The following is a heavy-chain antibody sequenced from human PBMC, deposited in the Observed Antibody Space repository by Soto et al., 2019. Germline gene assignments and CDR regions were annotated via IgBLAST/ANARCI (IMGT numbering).Heavy chain of an antibody. V-gene: IGHV5-51*01. Sequence: GEALKISCKGSGYSFTSYWIGWVRQMPGKGLEWMGIIYPGDSDTRYSPSFQGQVTISADKSISTAYLQWSSLKASDTAMYYCARSLASRTLGLPGEYYYYGMDVWGQGTTVTVSS. J-gene: IGHJ6*02. CDR2: IYPGDSDT. CDR1: GYSFTSYW. D-gene: IGHD6-6*01. CDR3: ARSLASRTLGLPGEYYYYGMDV.